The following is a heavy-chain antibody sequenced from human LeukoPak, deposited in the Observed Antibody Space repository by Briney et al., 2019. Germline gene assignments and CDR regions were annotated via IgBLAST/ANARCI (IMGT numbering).Heavy chain of an antibody. D-gene: IGHD3-3*01. V-gene: IGHV4-39*07. CDR1: GGSISSGTYY. Sequence: SETLSLTCTVSGGSISSGTYYWGWVRQPPGKGLEWIGEINHSGSTNYNPSLKSRVTISVDTSKNQFSLKLSSVTAADTAVYYCARGPYYDFWSGYYNYFDYWGQGTLVTVSS. CDR3: ARGPYYDFWSGYYNYFDY. J-gene: IGHJ4*02. CDR2: INHSGST.